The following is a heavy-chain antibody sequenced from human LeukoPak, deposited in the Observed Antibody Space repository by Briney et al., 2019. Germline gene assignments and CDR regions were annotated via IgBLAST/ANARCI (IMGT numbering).Heavy chain of an antibody. J-gene: IGHJ4*02. Sequence: GGSLRLSCAASGFTFSGYAMQWVRQAPGKGLEWVALTSDDGSSEYYADSVKGRFTISRDNAKNTAYLQMNSLRDEDTAVYFCARDYAGSPDYWGQGTLVTVSA. D-gene: IGHD3-10*01. CDR2: TSDDGSSE. CDR3: ARDYAGSPDY. CDR1: GFTFSGYA. V-gene: IGHV3-30*03.